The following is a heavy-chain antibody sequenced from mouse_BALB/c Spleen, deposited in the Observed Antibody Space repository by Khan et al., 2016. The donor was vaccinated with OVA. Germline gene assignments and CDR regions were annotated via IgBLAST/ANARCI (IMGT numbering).Heavy chain of an antibody. CDR1: GYSITSGYA. V-gene: IGHV3-2*02. CDR3: ARGNYYGYYCDY. Sequence: EVQLLESGPGLVKPSQSLSLTYTVTGYSITSGYAWNWIRQFPGNKLEWMGYISYSGGTSYNPSLKSRISITRDTSKNQFFLQLNSVTTEDTATYYCARGNYYGYYCDYWGQGTTLTVAA. D-gene: IGHD1-1*01. J-gene: IGHJ2*01. CDR2: ISYSGGT.